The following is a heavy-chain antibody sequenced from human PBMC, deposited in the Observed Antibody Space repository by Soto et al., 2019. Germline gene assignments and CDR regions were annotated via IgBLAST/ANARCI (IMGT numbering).Heavy chain of an antibody. D-gene: IGHD4-17*01. CDR3: AWESNDYGDYGGAFDI. V-gene: IGHV4-34*01. Sequence: QVQLQQWGAGLLKPSETLSLTCAVYGGSFSGYYWSWIRQPPGKGLEWIGEINHSGSTNYNPSLKSRVTISVDTSKNQFSLKLSSVTAADTAVYYCAWESNDYGDYGGAFDIWGQGTMVTVSS. CDR2: INHSGST. J-gene: IGHJ3*02. CDR1: GGSFSGYY.